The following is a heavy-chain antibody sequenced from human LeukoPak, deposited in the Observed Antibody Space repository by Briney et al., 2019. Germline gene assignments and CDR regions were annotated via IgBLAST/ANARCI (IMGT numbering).Heavy chain of an antibody. D-gene: IGHD2-15*01. CDR2: INHKSGGT. V-gene: IGHV1-2*06. J-gene: IGHJ4*02. Sequence: ASVKVSCKASGYTFTGYHIHWVRQAPGQGLEWMRRINHKSGGTNYAQNFQGRVTMTRDMSIRTAYVELSSLRSDDTAVYYCTRDGSCSDFDYWGQGALVTVSS. CDR1: GYTFTGYH. CDR3: TRDGSCSDFDY.